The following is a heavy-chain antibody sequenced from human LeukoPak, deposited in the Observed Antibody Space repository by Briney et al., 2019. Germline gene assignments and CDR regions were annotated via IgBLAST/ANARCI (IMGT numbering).Heavy chain of an antibody. V-gene: IGHV4-34*01. J-gene: IGHJ5*02. CDR2: INHSGST. Sequence: SETLSLTCAVYGGSFSGYYWSWIRQPPGKGLEWIGEINHSGSTNYNPSLKSRVTISLDTSKNQFSLMLSSVTAADTAVYYCARFSEWFDPWGQGTLVTVSS. CDR1: GGSFSGYY. CDR3: ARFSEWFDP.